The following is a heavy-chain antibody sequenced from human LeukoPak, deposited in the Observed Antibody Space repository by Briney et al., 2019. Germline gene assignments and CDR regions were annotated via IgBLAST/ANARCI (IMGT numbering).Heavy chain of an antibody. CDR2: ISGFGGTT. Sequence: GGTLRLSCAASGFTFNSYGMSWVRQAPGKGLEWVSAISGFGGTTFYADSVKGRFTISRDNSKNTLYLQMNNLRAEDTAIYFCAKSVTVVAGRPPFDYWGQGTLVTVSS. CDR3: AKSVTVVAGRPPFDY. J-gene: IGHJ4*02. CDR1: GFTFNSYG. V-gene: IGHV3-23*01. D-gene: IGHD6-19*01.